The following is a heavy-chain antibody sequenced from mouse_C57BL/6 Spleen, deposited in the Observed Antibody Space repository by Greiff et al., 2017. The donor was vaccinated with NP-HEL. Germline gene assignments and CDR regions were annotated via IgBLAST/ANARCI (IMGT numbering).Heavy chain of an antibody. CDR1: GYTFTSYT. CDR2: INPSSGYT. J-gene: IGHJ4*01. V-gene: IGHV1-4*01. D-gene: IGHD1-1*02. CDR3: ERRSDMVYYYDMDY. Sequence: VQLQQSGAELARPGASVKMSCKASGYTFTSYTMHWVKQRPGQGLEWIGYINPSSGYTKYNQKFKDKATLTADKSSSTAYMQLSSLTSEDSAVYYCERRSDMVYYYDMDYWGQGTSVTVSS.